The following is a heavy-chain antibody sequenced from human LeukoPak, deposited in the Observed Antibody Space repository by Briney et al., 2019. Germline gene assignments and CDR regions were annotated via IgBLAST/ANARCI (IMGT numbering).Heavy chain of an antibody. V-gene: IGHV3-7*02. D-gene: IGHD4-17*01. CDR2: INQDGREK. J-gene: IGHJ4*02. CDR1: GFTFSSNW. CDR3: AKNGEEFDY. Sequence: GGSLRLSCAASGFTFSSNWMTCVRQAPGKGLEWVANINQDGREKYYVDSVKGRFTISRDNAKNSLYLQMHNLRAEDTAVYYCAKNGEEFDYWGQGTLVTVSS.